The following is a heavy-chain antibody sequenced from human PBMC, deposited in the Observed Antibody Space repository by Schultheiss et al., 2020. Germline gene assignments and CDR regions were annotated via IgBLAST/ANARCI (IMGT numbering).Heavy chain of an antibody. CDR3: AFSKQQLSGGRAFDY. J-gene: IGHJ4*02. Sequence: SETLSLTCTVSGGSISSSSYYWGWIRQPPGKGLEWIGSIYYSGSTYYNPSLKSRVTISVDTSKNQFSLKLSSVTAADTAVYYCAFSKQQLSGGRAFDYWGQGTLVNVSS. V-gene: IGHV4-39*01. CDR2: IYYSGST. CDR1: GGSISSSSYY. D-gene: IGHD6-13*01.